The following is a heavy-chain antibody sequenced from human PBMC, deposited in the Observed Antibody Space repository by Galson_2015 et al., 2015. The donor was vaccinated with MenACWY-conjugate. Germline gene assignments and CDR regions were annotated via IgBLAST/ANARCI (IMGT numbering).Heavy chain of an antibody. J-gene: IGHJ4*02. CDR3: AKTRGASFYFDS. D-gene: IGHD1-26*01. Sequence: SLRLSCAASGFIFNTYWMHWVRQAPGKGLVWVSRINPGGSSTTYADSVKDRFTISRDNVKNTLYLQMNSLRPEDTAVFYCAKTRGASFYFDSWGQGTLVTVSS. CDR2: INPGGSST. CDR1: GFIFNTYW. V-gene: IGHV3-74*01.